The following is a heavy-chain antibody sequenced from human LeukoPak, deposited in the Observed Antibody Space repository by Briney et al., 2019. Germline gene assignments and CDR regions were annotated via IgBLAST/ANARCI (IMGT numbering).Heavy chain of an antibody. CDR1: GFTFSSYG. V-gene: IGHV3-30*18. J-gene: IGHJ3*02. D-gene: IGHD7-27*01. CDR2: ISYDGSNK. CDR3: AKGTGAPDAFDI. Sequence: PGRSLRLSCAASGFTFSSYGMHWVRQAPGKGLEWVAVISYDGSNKYYADSVKGRFTISRDNSKNTLYLQMNSLKSEDTAVYYCAKGTGAPDAFDIWGQGTMVTVSS.